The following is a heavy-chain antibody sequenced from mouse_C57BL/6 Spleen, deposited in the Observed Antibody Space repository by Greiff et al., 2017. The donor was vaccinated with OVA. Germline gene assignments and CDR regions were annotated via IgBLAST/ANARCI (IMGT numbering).Heavy chain of an antibody. V-gene: IGHV5-4*01. J-gene: IGHJ2*02. CDR2: ISDGGSYT. D-gene: IGHD1-1*01. CDR1: GFTFSSYA. Sequence: EVKLMESGGGLVKPGGSLKLSCAASGFTFSSYAMSWVRQTPEKRLEWVATISDGGSYTYYPDNVKGRFTISRDNAKNNLYLQVSHLKSEDTAMYCCARERITTVVAYFGYWGQGTSLTVSS. CDR3: ARERITTVVAYFGY.